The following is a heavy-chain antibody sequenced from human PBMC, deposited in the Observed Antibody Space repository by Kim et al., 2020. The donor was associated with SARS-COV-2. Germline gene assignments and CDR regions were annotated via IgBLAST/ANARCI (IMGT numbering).Heavy chain of an antibody. V-gene: IGHV7-4-1*02. J-gene: IGHJ4*02. CDR2: INTNNGNP. Sequence: ASVKVSCKASGYTFTTYAMNWVRQAPGQGLEWMGWINTNNGNPTYAQGFTGRFVFSLDTSVSTAFLQISSLKAEDTAVYYCTRGDCSSTSCYSVDYWGQGTLVTVSS. CDR1: GYTFTTYA. CDR3: TRGDCSSTSCYSVDY. D-gene: IGHD2-2*01.